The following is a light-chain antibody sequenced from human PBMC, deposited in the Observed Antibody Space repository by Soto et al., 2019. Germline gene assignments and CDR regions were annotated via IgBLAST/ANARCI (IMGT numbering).Light chain of an antibody. CDR3: QQYNNWPPIT. V-gene: IGKV3-15*01. Sequence: EIVLSQSPATLSLSPCETTTRSCKASQSVSSNLAWYQQQPGQAPRLLIYGASTRATGIPARFSGSGSGTEFTLTISSLQSEDFAVYYCQQYNNWPPITFGQGTRLEIK. CDR1: QSVSSN. CDR2: GAS. J-gene: IGKJ5*01.